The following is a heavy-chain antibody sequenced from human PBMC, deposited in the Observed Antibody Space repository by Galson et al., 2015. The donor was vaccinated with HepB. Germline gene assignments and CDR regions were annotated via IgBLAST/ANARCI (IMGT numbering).Heavy chain of an antibody. J-gene: IGHJ3*01. V-gene: IGHV3-23*01. CDR1: GFTFSTYA. CDR3: AKDLELQAGLDAFDV. CDR2: ISPSGGST. Sequence: SLRLSCAASGFTFSTYAMNRVRQAPGKGLEWVSTISPSGGSTNSADSVEGRFTISRDNSKNTLYLQMNSLRGEDTGVYYCAKDLELQAGLDAFDVWGQGTMVTVSS. D-gene: IGHD1-26*01.